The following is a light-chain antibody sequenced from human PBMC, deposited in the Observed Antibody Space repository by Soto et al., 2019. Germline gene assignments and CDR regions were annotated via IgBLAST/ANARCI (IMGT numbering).Light chain of an antibody. CDR1: QSVSSSF. CDR2: GAS. V-gene: IGKV3-20*01. Sequence: EIVLAQSPGTLSLPPGESATLSCRASQSVSSSFLAWYQQKAGQAPRLLIYGASRRATGIPDRFSGSGSGTDFTLTISRLEPEDFAVYYCQQYGTSSGLLTFGPGTKVDIK. J-gene: IGKJ3*01. CDR3: QQYGTSSGLLT.